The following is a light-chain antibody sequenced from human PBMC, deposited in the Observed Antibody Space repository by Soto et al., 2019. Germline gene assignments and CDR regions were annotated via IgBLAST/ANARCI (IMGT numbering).Light chain of an antibody. CDR2: CAS. CDR1: QSVSSSY. CDR3: QQYGSSPLFT. Sequence: EIVLTQSPGTLSLSPGERATLSCRASQSVSSSYLAWYQQKPGQAPRLLIYCASSRATGIPDRFSGSGSGTDFTLTISRLEPEDFAGYYCQQYGSSPLFTFGPGTKVDIK. J-gene: IGKJ3*01. V-gene: IGKV3-20*01.